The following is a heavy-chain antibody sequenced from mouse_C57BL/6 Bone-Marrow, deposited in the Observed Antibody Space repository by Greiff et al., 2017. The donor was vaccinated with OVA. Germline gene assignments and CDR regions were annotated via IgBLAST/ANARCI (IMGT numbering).Heavy chain of an antibody. V-gene: IGHV1-81*01. CDR1: GYTFTSYG. J-gene: IGHJ4*01. Sequence: QVQLQQSGAELARPGASVKLSCKASGYTFTSYGISWVKQRPGQGLEWIGVIYPRSGNTYYNEKFKGKATLTADKSSSTAYMELRSLTSEDSAVYFCAREMVYYGSSYAMDYWGQGTSVTVSS. CDR2: IYPRSGNT. CDR3: AREMVYYGSSYAMDY. D-gene: IGHD1-1*01.